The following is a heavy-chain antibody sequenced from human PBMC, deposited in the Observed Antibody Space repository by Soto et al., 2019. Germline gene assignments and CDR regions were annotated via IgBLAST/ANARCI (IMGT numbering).Heavy chain of an antibody. V-gene: IGHV1-2*02. D-gene: IGHD2-8*02. Sequence: ASVKVSCKASGYSFTGYYIHWVRQAPGQGLEWMGWINPDSGATNYAQNFQGRVTLTSDTSISTASMDLTSLTSDDTAVYYCARGDYGTGGYPFPYFDYWGQGTLVTVS. J-gene: IGHJ4*02. CDR1: GYSFTGYY. CDR2: INPDSGAT. CDR3: ARGDYGTGGYPFPYFDY.